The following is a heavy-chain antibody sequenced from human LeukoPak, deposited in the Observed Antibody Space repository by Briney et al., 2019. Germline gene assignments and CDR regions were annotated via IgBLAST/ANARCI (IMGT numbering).Heavy chain of an antibody. CDR3: VGDPGDY. J-gene: IGHJ4*02. Sequence: GGSLRLSCVVSGFSVSDHYMSWVRLAPGKGLEWVANIKYDGSEKYYVDSVKGRFTISRDNAKNSLYLQMNSLRAEDTAVYYCVGDPGDYWGQGTLVTVSS. CDR1: GFSVSDHY. CDR2: IKYDGSEK. V-gene: IGHV3-7*01.